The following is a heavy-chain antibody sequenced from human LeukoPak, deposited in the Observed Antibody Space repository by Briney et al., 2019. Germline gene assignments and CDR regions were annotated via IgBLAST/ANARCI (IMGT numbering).Heavy chain of an antibody. CDR3: ARQTYPGLVTPFDY. D-gene: IGHD4-11*01. CDR1: GYSFTTSW. J-gene: IGHJ4*02. Sequence: GESLKISCKGSGYSFTTSWIGWVRQMPGKGLEWMGIIYPADSDTRYNPSFQGQVTISADKSSSTVYLQWRSLEASDTAMYHCARQTYPGLVTPFDYWGQGTLVTVSS. V-gene: IGHV5-51*01. CDR2: IYPADSDT.